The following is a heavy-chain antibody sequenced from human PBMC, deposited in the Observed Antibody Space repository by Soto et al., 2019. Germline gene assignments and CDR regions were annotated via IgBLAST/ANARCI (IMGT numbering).Heavy chain of an antibody. CDR3: ARDGMVRGVPPPNFDY. Sequence: ASVKVSCKASGYTFTGYYMHWVRQAPGQGLEWMGWINPNSGGTNYAQKFQGRVTMTRDTSISTAYMELSRLRSDDTAVYYCARDGMVRGVPPPNFDYWGQGSLVTVSS. V-gene: IGHV1-2*02. CDR2: INPNSGGT. D-gene: IGHD3-10*01. J-gene: IGHJ4*02. CDR1: GYTFTGYY.